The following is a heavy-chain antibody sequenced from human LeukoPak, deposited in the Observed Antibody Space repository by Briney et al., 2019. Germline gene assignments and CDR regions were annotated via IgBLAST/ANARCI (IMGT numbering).Heavy chain of an antibody. CDR3: ARRVGYSYGLNWFDP. Sequence: GESLKISCKGSGYSFTSYWIGWVRQRPGKGLEWMGIIYPGDSDTRYSPSFQGQVTISADKSISTAYLQWSSLKASDTTMYYCARRVGYSYGLNWFDPWGQGTLVTVSS. J-gene: IGHJ5*02. CDR1: GYSFTSYW. D-gene: IGHD5-18*01. V-gene: IGHV5-51*01. CDR2: IYPGDSDT.